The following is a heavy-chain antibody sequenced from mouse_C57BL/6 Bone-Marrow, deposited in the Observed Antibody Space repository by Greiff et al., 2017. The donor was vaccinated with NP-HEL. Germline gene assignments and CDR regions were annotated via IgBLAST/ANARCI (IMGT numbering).Heavy chain of an antibody. V-gene: IGHV14-4*01. D-gene: IGHD1-1*01. CDR3: TTRRVITTVVDGMDD. CDR1: GFNIKDDY. Sequence: EVQLQQSGAELVRPGASVKLSCTASGFNIKDDYMHWVKQRPEQGLEWIGWIDPENGDTEYASKFQGKATITADTSSNTAYLQLSSLTSEDTAVYYCTTRRVITTVVDGMDDWGQGTSVTVSS. CDR2: IDPENGDT. J-gene: IGHJ4*01.